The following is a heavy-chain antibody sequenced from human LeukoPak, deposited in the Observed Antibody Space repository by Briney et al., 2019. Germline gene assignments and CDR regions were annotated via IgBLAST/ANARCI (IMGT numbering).Heavy chain of an antibody. CDR1: GFTFSDYA. D-gene: IGHD7-27*01. J-gene: IGHJ4*02. Sequence: GGSLRLSCAASGFTFSDYAINWVRQAPGKGLEWVSSISRGGVITYYADSVKGRFTISRDNSDNTLYLHMNSLRAEDTAVYYCVSRAGSPWGPFDDWGQGTLVTVSS. CDR2: ISRGGVIT. V-gene: IGHV3-23*01. CDR3: VSRAGSPWGPFDD.